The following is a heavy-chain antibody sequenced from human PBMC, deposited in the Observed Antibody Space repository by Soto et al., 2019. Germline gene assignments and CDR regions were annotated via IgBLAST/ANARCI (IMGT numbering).Heavy chain of an antibody. Sequence: EVQLLESGGGLVQPGGSLRLSCAASGFTFSSYAMSWVRQAPGKGLEWVSAISGSGGSPYYADSVKGRFTISRDNSKNTLYLQMNSLRAEDTAVYYCAKDGTRLGELYDAFDIWGQVTMVTVSS. J-gene: IGHJ3*02. D-gene: IGHD3-16*01. CDR1: GFTFSSYA. CDR3: AKDGTRLGELYDAFDI. CDR2: ISGSGGSP. V-gene: IGHV3-23*01.